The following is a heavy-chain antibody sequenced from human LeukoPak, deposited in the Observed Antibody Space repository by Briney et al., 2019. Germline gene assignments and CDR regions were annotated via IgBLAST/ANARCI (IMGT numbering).Heavy chain of an antibody. CDR1: GFTFRSYV. CDR3: AKETSSGDFVTIDC. Sequence: GGSLRLSCAASGFTFRSYVMSWVRQTPGKGLEWVSAITGDGGGTNHADSVKGRFTISGDNSKNTLYLQMNSLRAEDTAVYYCAKETSSGDFVTIDCWGQGALVTVSS. V-gene: IGHV3-23*01. J-gene: IGHJ4*02. CDR2: ITGDGGGT. D-gene: IGHD1-26*01.